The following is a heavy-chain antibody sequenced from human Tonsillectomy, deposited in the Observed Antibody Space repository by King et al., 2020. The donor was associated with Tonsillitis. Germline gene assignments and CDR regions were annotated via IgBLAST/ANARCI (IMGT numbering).Heavy chain of an antibody. CDR1: GGSISNYY. Sequence: QLQESGPGLVKPSETLSLTCTVSGGSISNYYWNWLRQPPGKGLEWIGYIYYSGCANYNPSLKSRVTISVDTSKNQFSLRLSSVTAADTAVYYCARGAQYSSSWYNYWGQGTLVTVSS. D-gene: IGHD6-13*01. V-gene: IGHV4-59*08. CDR3: ARGAQYSSSWYNY. CDR2: IYYSGCA. J-gene: IGHJ4*02.